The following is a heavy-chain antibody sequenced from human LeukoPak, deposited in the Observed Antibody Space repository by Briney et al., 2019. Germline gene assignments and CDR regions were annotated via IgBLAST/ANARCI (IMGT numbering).Heavy chain of an antibody. D-gene: IGHD5-24*01. V-gene: IGHV1-2*02. CDR2: INPNSGGT. CDR3: ASKDGYRISPPDY. J-gene: IGHJ4*02. CDR1: GYTFTGYY. Sequence: GASVKVSCKASGYTFTGYYMHWVRQAPGQGLEWMGWINPNSGGTNYAQKFQGRVTMTRDTSISTAYMELSRLRSDDTAVYYCASKDGYRISPPDYWGQGTLVTVSS.